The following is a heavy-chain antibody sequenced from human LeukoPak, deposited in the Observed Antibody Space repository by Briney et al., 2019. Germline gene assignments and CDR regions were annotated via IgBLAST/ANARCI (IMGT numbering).Heavy chain of an antibody. D-gene: IGHD4-17*01. V-gene: IGHV3-30*02. J-gene: IGHJ6*03. CDR1: GFTFSNYE. CDR3: AKSFYGDYEYYYYYYYMDV. CDR2: IRYDGSNK. Sequence: GGSLRLSCAASGFTFSNYEMHWVRQAPGKGLEWVAFIRYDGSNKYYADSVKGRFTISRDNSKNTLYLQMNSLRAEDTAVYYCAKSFYGDYEYYYYYYYMDVWGKGTTVTISS.